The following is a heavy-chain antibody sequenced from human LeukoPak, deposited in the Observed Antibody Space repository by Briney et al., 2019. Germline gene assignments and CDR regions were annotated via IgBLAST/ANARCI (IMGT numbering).Heavy chain of an antibody. CDR3: ARHQFGTPPDD. V-gene: IGHV4-59*08. CDR2: VYYSGDT. Sequence: ETPSLTCTVSGGSISSYYWSWIRQPPGKGLEWIGYVYYSGDTNYNPFLKSRVTISVDTSKNQFSLKLSSVTAADTAVYYCARHQFGTPPDDWGQGTT. D-gene: IGHD3-10*01. J-gene: IGHJ6*02. CDR1: GGSISSYY.